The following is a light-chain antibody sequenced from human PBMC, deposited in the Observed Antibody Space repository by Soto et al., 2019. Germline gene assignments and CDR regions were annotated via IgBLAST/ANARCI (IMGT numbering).Light chain of an antibody. J-gene: IGKJ4*01. V-gene: IGKV3-11*01. CDR1: QSVGYH. Sequence: EIVLTQSPATLSLSPGERATLSCRASQSVGYHLAWYQQKPGQAPRLLIYDASNRATGIPARFSGSGSGTDFTLAISSLEPEDFAVYYCQQYNNWPRATFGGGTKVDIK. CDR3: QQYNNWPRAT. CDR2: DAS.